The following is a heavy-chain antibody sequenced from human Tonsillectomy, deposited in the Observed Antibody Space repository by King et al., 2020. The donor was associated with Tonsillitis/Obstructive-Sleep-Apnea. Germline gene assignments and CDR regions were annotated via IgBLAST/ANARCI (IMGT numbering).Heavy chain of an antibody. CDR2: IHHSGGT. J-gene: IGHJ6*02. D-gene: IGHD4-17*01. CDR1: GGSFSGYY. Sequence: VQLQQWGAGLLKPSETLSLTCAVYGGSFSGYYWSWIRQPPGKGLEWIGEIHHSGGTNYNPSLKSRVTITVDTSTNHLSLKLNSVTAADTAVYYCARDKDGDYGMDVWGQGTTVTVSS. V-gene: IGHV4-34*01. CDR3: ARDKDGDYGMDV.